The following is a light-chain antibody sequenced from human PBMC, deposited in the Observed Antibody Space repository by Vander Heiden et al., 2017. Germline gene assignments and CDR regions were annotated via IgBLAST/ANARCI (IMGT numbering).Light chain of an antibody. CDR3: QSYDSSLDWV. V-gene: IGLV1-40*01. CDR1: SSNIGSGFD. J-gene: IGLJ3*02. CDR2: GNT. Sequence: QSVLTQPHSGSGAPGQRVTISCTGSSSNIGSGFDVHWYQQLPGTAPKLLIYGNTNRPSGVPDRFSGSKSGTSASLAITGLQAEDEADYYCQSYDSSLDWVFGGGTKLTVL.